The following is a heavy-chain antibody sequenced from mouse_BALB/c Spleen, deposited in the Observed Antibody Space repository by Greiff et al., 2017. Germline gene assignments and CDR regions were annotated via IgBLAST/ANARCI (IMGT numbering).Heavy chain of an antibody. Sequence: VQLQQSRPGLVAPSQSLSITCTVSGFSLTSYGVHWVRQPPGKGLEWLGVIWAGGSTNYNSALMSRLSISKDNSKSQVFLKMNSLQTDDTAMYYCASGATMITTGFAYWGQGTLVTVSA. CDR1: GFSLTSYG. V-gene: IGHV2-9*02. J-gene: IGHJ3*01. CDR3: ASGATMITTGFAY. CDR2: IWAGGST. D-gene: IGHD2-4*01.